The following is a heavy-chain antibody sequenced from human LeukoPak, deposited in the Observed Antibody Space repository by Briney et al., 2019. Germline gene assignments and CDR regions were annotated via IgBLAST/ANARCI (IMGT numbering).Heavy chain of an antibody. CDR3: ARVSCAGGTCDHKIFDY. D-gene: IGHD2-15*01. Sequence: ASVKVSCKASGYTFTGHYIHWVRQAPGQGLEWMGWINCNSGGTNYAQKFQGTVTMTRDTSISTAYMGVSRLGSDDTAVFYCARVSCAGGTCDHKIFDYWGQGTLVTVSS. CDR1: GYTFTGHY. V-gene: IGHV1-2*02. CDR2: INCNSGGT. J-gene: IGHJ4*02.